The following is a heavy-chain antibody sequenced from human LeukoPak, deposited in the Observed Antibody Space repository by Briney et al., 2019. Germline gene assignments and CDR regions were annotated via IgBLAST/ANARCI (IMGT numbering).Heavy chain of an antibody. CDR2: IYAGGNT. V-gene: IGHV3-53*01. CDR3: ARRYETSGGLAY. D-gene: IGHD3-22*01. J-gene: IGHJ4*02. CDR1: GFTVTSTY. Sequence: GGSLRLSCAAAGFTVTSTYMSWVRQAPGKGLEWVSVIYAGGNTYYADSVKGRFTISRDNSKNTLYLQMNSLRVEDTAVYYCARRYETSGGLAYWGQGALVTVSS.